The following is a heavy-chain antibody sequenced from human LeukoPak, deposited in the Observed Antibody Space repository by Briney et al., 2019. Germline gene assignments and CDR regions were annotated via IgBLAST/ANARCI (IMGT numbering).Heavy chain of an antibody. J-gene: IGHJ4*02. CDR1: GYTFSSYD. Sequence: ASVKVSCKASGYTFSSYDINWVRQAPGQGPEWMGWMNPNSGNTGNAQKFQGRVTMTRNTSISTAYLELSSLRSEDTAVYFCARRADYYDSSAYYYWGQGTLVTVSS. CDR2: MNPNSGNT. D-gene: IGHD3-22*01. CDR3: ARRADYYDSSAYYY. V-gene: IGHV1-8*01.